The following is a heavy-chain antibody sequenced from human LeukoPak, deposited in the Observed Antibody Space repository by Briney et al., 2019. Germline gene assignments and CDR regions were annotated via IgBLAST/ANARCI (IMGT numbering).Heavy chain of an antibody. V-gene: IGHV3-30-3*01. CDR3: ARGGVVVAAIDAFDI. Sequence: GGSLRLSCAATGFTFSNYAIHWGRQAQGKGLERVAFISDDGSRQHYADSVKGRFTISRDNSKNTLNLQMNSLRAEDTAAYYCARGGVVVAAIDAFDIWGQGTLVTVSS. D-gene: IGHD2-15*01. J-gene: IGHJ3*02. CDR1: GFTFSNYA. CDR2: ISDDGSRQ.